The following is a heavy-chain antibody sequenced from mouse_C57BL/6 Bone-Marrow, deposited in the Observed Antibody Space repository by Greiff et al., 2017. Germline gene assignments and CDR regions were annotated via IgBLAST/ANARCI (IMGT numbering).Heavy chain of an antibody. D-gene: IGHD2-3*01. Sequence: VQVVESGPGLVAPSQSLSITCTVSGFSLTSYAISWVRQPPGKGLEWLGVIWTGGGTNYNSALKSRLSISKDNSKSQVFLKMNSLQTDDTSRYYCASSYGGYFYAMDYWGQGTSVTVSS. CDR3: ASSYGGYFYAMDY. CDR2: IWTGGGT. V-gene: IGHV2-9-1*01. J-gene: IGHJ4*01. CDR1: GFSLTSYA.